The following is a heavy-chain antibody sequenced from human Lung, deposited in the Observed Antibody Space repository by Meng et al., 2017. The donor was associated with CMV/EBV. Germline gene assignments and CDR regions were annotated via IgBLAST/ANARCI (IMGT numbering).Heavy chain of an antibody. J-gene: IGHJ5*02. V-gene: IGHV1-18*01. CDR2: ISAYNGNT. CDR3: ARRRIAVAGFDP. Sequence: SXXVSXKASGYTFTSYGISWVRQAPGQGLEWMGWISAYNGNTNYAQKLQGRVTMTTDTSTSTAYMELRSLRSDDTAVYYCARRRIAVAGFDPWGQGTPGTVSS. D-gene: IGHD6-19*01. CDR1: GYTFTSYG.